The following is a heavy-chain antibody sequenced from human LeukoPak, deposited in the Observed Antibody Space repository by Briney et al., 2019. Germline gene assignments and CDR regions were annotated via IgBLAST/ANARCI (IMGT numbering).Heavy chain of an antibody. CDR2: IYYSGST. V-gene: IGHV4-59*08. D-gene: IGHD6-13*01. J-gene: IGHJ6*02. CDR3: ARLSPGGQLGNYYYYYGMDV. CDR1: GGSISSYY. Sequence: PSETLSLTCTVSGGSISSYYWSWIRQPPGKGLEWIEYIYYSGSTNYNPSLKSRVTISVDTSKNQFSLKLSSVTAADTAVYYCARLSPGGQLGNYYYYYGMDVWGQGTTVTVSS.